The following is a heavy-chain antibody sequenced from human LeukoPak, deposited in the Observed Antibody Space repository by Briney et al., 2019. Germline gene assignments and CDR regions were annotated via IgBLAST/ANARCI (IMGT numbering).Heavy chain of an antibody. Sequence: GGSLRLSCAASGFTFNRYWMHWVRQAPGKGLVRVSRISPDGNSATYADSVKGRFTISRDNSKNTLYLQMNSLRAEDTTVYSCAREQIGGNSFDAFDIWGQGTMVTVSS. CDR3: AREQIGGNSFDAFDI. D-gene: IGHD4-23*01. CDR1: GFTFNRYW. J-gene: IGHJ3*02. CDR2: ISPDGNSA. V-gene: IGHV3-74*03.